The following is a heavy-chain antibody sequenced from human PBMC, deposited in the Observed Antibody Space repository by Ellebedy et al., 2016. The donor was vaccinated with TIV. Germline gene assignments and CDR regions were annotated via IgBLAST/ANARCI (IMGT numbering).Heavy chain of an antibody. CDR1: GGSFSGYY. V-gene: IGHV4-34*01. Sequence: SETLSLXXAVYGGSFSGYYWSWIRQPSGKGLEWIGEINHSGSTNYNPSLKSRVTISVDTSKNQFSLKLSSVTAADTAVYYCARERIVVVLTGYYYYGMDVWGQGTTVTVSS. CDR3: ARERIVVVLTGYYYYGMDV. J-gene: IGHJ6*02. CDR2: INHSGST. D-gene: IGHD3-22*01.